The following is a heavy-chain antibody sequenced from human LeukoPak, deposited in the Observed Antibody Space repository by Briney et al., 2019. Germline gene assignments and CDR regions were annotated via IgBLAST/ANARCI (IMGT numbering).Heavy chain of an antibody. D-gene: IGHD5-24*01. CDR1: GFTFSSYE. CDR3: AREWGDGYNSDAFDI. Sequence: GGSLRLSCAASGFTFSSYEMNWVRQAPGKGLEWVSYISSSGSTIYYADSVKGRFTISRDNSKNTLYLQMNSLRAEDTAVYYCAREWGDGYNSDAFDIWGQGTMVTVSS. J-gene: IGHJ3*02. CDR2: ISSSGSTI. V-gene: IGHV3-48*03.